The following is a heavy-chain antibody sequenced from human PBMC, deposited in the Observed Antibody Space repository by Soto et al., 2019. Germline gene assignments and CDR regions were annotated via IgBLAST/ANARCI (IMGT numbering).Heavy chain of an antibody. Sequence: VKLVESGGGVVQPGRSLRLSCAASGFTFSSYVMHWVRQAPGQGLEWVAIISYDGNNKYYADSVKGRFTISRDNSKNTLYLQMNRLRAEDTAVYYCARAGCDGGSCYTLVGLRYGMDVWGQGTTVTVSS. V-gene: IGHV3-30-3*01. CDR1: GFTFSSYV. D-gene: IGHD2-15*01. CDR2: ISYDGNNK. CDR3: ARAGCDGGSCYTLVGLRYGMDV. J-gene: IGHJ6*02.